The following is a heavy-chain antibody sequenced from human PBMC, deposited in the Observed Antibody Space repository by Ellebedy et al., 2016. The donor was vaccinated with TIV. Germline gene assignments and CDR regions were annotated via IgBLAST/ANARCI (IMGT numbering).Heavy chain of an antibody. J-gene: IGHJ4*02. V-gene: IGHV3-30*18. CDR1: GFTFSSYG. D-gene: IGHD1-1*01. CDR3: AKDRWNDFDYFDY. Sequence: GESLKISXAAPGFTFSSYGMHWVRQAPGKGLEWVAVISYDGSNKYYADSVKGRFTISRDNSKNTLYLQMNSLRAEDTAVYYCAKDRWNDFDYFDYWGQGTLVTVSS. CDR2: ISYDGSNK.